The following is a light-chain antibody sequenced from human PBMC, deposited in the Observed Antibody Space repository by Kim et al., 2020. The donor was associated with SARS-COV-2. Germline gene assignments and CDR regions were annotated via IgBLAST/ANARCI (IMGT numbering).Light chain of an antibody. CDR1: SSDVDGYNY. CDR2: DVS. CDR3: SSYTSSSTLV. Sequence: GQSITISCTGTSSDVDGYNYVSWYQQHPGNAPKLMIYDVSKRPSGVSNRFSGSKSGNTASLTISGLQAEDEADYYCSSYTSSSTLVFGGGTQLTVL. J-gene: IGLJ2*01. V-gene: IGLV2-14*04.